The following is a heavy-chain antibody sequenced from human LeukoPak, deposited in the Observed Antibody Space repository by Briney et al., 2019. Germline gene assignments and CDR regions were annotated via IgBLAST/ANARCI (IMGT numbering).Heavy chain of an antibody. CDR2: ISWNSGSI. CDR3: AKEGGYCSSTSCYNYFDY. D-gene: IGHD2-2*02. CDR1: GFTFDDYA. V-gene: IGHV3-9*03. J-gene: IGHJ4*02. Sequence: PGRSLRLSCAASGFTFDDYAMHWVRQAPGKGLEWVSGISWNSGSIGYADSVKGRFTISRDNAKNSLYLQMNSLRAEDMALYYCAKEGGYCSSTSCYNYFDYWGQGTLVTVSS.